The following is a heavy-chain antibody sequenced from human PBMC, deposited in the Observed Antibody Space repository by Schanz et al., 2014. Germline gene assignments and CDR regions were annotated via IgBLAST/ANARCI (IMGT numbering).Heavy chain of an antibody. Sequence: QVQLVQSGAEVKKPGASVKVSCKASGYTFTSYGISWVRQAPGQRLEWMGWINTGSGDTKYSQNFQGRVTMTADTSTTTAYMEVRSLRSDDTAVYYCAKAEYDILTDSYSRLDPWGQGTLVTVSS. CDR2: INTGSGDT. J-gene: IGHJ5*02. V-gene: IGHV1-18*01. CDR1: GYTFTSYG. D-gene: IGHD3-9*01. CDR3: AKAEYDILTDSYSRLDP.